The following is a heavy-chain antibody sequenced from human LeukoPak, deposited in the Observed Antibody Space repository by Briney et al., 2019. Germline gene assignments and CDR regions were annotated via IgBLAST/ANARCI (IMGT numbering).Heavy chain of an antibody. CDR2: IFQSGRP. CDR3: AGERAVLGLLDF. J-gene: IGHJ3*01. CDR1: GDPICRGGYS. Sequence: SQTLSLTCAVSGDPICRGGYSCAWLRQPPAKGLEWIGYIFQSGRPSYNPSLRSRVTISVDTSRNQFSLKLNSVAAADTAMYYCAGERAVLGLLDFWGPGTMVTVSS. V-gene: IGHV4-30-2*01. D-gene: IGHD2-8*01.